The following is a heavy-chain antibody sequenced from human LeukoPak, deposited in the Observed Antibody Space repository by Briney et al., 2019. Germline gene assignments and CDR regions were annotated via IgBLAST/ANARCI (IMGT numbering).Heavy chain of an antibody. V-gene: IGHV3-66*01. CDR2: IYSGGST. D-gene: IGHD3-10*01. CDR1: GFTFSTYN. J-gene: IGHJ3*02. CDR3: AKVEDYYGSGSPRVAFDI. Sequence: GGSLRLSCAASGFTFSTYNMNWVRQAPGKGLEWVSVIYSGGSTYYADSVKGRFTISRDNSKNTLYLQMNSLRAEDTAVYYCAKVEDYYGSGSPRVAFDIWGQGTMVTVSS.